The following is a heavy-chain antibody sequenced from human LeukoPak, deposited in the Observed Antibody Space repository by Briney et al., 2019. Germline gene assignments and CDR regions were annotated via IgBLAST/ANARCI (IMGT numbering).Heavy chain of an antibody. Sequence: ASVKVSCKASGYTFRGNYIHWLRQAPGQGLEWMGWIDANNGDTKSAQKFQGRVTMSRDTSVSTAYMDLSSLSPDDAAVCYCARDASSVTLYFFDYWGQGTLVTVSS. CDR1: GYTFRGNY. D-gene: IGHD4-11*01. V-gene: IGHV1-2*02. CDR2: IDANNGDT. J-gene: IGHJ4*02. CDR3: ARDASSVTLYFFDY.